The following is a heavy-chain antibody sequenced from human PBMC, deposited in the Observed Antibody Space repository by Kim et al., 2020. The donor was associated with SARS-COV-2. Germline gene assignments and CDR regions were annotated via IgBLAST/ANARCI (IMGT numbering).Heavy chain of an antibody. CDR2: IWYDGSNK. CDR3: TRGGGNYYNLMDV. D-gene: IGHD3-16*01. J-gene: IGHJ6*02. V-gene: IGHV3-33*01. Sequence: GGSLRLSCAASGFTFSSCGIHWVRQAPGKGLEWVAVIWYDGSNKYYADSVKGRFTISRDNSKNTLYLQMNSLRVEDTAVYYCTRGGGNYYNLMDVWGQGT. CDR1: GFTFSSCG.